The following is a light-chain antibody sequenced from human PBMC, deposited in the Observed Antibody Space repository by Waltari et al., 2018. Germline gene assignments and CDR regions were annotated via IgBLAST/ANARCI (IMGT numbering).Light chain of an antibody. CDR3: QVWTTGAGV. J-gene: IGLJ3*02. CDR2: RDN. V-gene: IGLV3-9*01. CDR1: NIGDKI. Sequence: SYEMTQPVSVAVALGKTGRITWGGNNIGDKIVNWYPQKPGQGPGLGILRDNNRPSGIPERFSCSNSGNTATLTISRAQGGDEADYYCQVWTTGAGVFGGGTKLSVL.